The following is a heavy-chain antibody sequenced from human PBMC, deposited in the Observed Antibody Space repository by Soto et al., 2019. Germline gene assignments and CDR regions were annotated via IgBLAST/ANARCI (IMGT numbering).Heavy chain of an antibody. D-gene: IGHD5-12*01. Sequence: EVQLVESGGGLVQPGGSVKLSCVASGFSFSGSAMHWVRQASGKGLEWVGRIRSKDNSYATAYGASVKGRFTISRDDSKNTAYLQMNSLKTEDTAVYYCGRHRYSDTTVWFDPWGRGTLVTVSS. J-gene: IGHJ5*02. CDR2: IRSKDNSYAT. V-gene: IGHV3-73*02. CDR3: GRHRYSDTTVWFDP. CDR1: GFSFSGSA.